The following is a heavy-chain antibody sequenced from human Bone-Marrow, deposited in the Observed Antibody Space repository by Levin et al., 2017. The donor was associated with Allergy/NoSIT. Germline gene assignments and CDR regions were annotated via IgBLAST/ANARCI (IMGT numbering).Heavy chain of an antibody. CDR1: GFVFSKSE. J-gene: IGHJ4*02. CDR3: ARELDSVGIAVAD. Sequence: GGSLRLSCAASGFVFSKSEMTWVRQAPGKGLEWVSYISTTGSSITYADSVKGRFTISRDNAKNSLYLQMNSLRAEDTAVYYCARELDSVGIAVADWGQGTLVTVSS. D-gene: IGHD6-19*01. V-gene: IGHV3-48*03. CDR2: ISTTGSSI.